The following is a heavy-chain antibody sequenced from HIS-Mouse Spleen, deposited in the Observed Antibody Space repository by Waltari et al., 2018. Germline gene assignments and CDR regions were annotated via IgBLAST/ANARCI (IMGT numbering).Heavy chain of an antibody. J-gene: IGHJ4*02. D-gene: IGHD5-12*01. Sequence: EINHSGSTNYNPSLKSRVTISVDTSKNQFSLKLSSVTAADTAVYYCARGYSGYDGNFDYWGQGTLVTVSS. V-gene: IGHV4-34*01. CDR2: INHSGST. CDR3: ARGYSGYDGNFDY.